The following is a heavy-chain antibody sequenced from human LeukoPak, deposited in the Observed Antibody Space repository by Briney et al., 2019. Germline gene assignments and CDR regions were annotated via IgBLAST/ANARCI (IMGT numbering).Heavy chain of an antibody. V-gene: IGHV4-59*08. D-gene: IGHD6-19*01. CDR3: APLGGSGWSGFDY. Sequence: SETLSLTCTVSGGSISSYYWSWIRQPPGKGLEWIGYIYYSGSTNYNPSLKSRVTISVDTSKNQFSLKLSSVTAADTAVYYCAPLGGSGWSGFDYWGQGTLVTVSS. CDR2: IYYSGST. J-gene: IGHJ4*02. CDR1: GGSISSYY.